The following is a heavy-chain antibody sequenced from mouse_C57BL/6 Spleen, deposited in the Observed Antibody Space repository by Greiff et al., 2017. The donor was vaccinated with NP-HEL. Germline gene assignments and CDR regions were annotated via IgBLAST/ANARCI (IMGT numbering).Heavy chain of an antibody. Sequence: VQLQQPGAELVRPGTSVKLSCKASGYTFTSYWMHWVKQRPGQGLEWIGVIDPSDSYTNYNQKFKGKATLTVDTSSSTAYMQLSSLTSEDSAVYYCATYDYDEETWFAYWGQGTLVTVSA. D-gene: IGHD2-4*01. CDR3: ATYDYDEETWFAY. V-gene: IGHV1-59*01. CDR2: IDPSDSYT. J-gene: IGHJ3*01. CDR1: GYTFTSYW.